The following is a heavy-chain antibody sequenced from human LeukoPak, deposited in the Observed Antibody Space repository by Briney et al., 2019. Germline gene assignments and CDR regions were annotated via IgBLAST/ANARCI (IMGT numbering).Heavy chain of an antibody. CDR3: ARNPHSVAAVIILQYFDY. D-gene: IGHD3-10*01. V-gene: IGHV4-38-2*02. Sequence: PSETLSLTCTVSGYSISSGYYWGWIRQPPGKGLEWIGSIYHSGSTYYNPSLKSRVTISVDTSKNQFSLDLSSVTAADTAVYYCARNPHSVAAVIILQYFDYWGQGILVTVSS. J-gene: IGHJ4*02. CDR1: GYSISSGYY. CDR2: IYHSGST.